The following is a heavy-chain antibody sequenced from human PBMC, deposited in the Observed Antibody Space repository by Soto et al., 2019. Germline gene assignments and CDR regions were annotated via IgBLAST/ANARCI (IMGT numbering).Heavy chain of an antibody. CDR3: LKDAPNGSIDD. CDR1: GFRFEQYV. D-gene: IGHD3-10*01. CDR2: VSPTGDTV. Sequence: VQVVASGGGLVQPGRSLRLSCAVSGFRFEQYVMHWVRQGTGKGLECVSTVSPTGDTVAYADSVEGRFTVSRDNAKNSLYLQMNSLKGDDTAFYYCLKDAPNGSIDDWGQGNLVSVSS. J-gene: IGHJ4*02. V-gene: IGHV3-9*01.